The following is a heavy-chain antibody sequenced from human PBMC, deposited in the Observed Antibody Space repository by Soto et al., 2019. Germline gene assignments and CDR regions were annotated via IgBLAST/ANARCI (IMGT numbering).Heavy chain of an antibody. CDR2: ISITGSYI. D-gene: IGHD5-18*01. Sequence: VGSLRLSCASSGFSFSSYTMDCVRQAPGKGLQWVSSISITGSYIYYADSVKGRFAISRDNAQNSLYLHMNSLRAEDTAVYYCARGAIRGYSYGHSDYWGQGSPVTVSS. CDR3: ARGAIRGYSYGHSDY. CDR1: GFSFSSYT. J-gene: IGHJ4*02. V-gene: IGHV3-21*01.